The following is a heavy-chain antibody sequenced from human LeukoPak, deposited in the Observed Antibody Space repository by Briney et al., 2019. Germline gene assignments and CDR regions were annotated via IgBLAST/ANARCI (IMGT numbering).Heavy chain of an antibody. Sequence: GESLKISCQGSGYDFSKYWIAWVRQRPGKGLEWMGIILPGDSDITYSPSFQGRVTISADKSSNSAYLHWDGLKASDTAMYFCARRVYGDYMFDLWGRGTLVTVSS. J-gene: IGHJ4*03. D-gene: IGHD4-17*01. V-gene: IGHV5-51*01. CDR2: ILPGDSDI. CDR3: ARRVYGDYMFDL. CDR1: GYDFSKYW.